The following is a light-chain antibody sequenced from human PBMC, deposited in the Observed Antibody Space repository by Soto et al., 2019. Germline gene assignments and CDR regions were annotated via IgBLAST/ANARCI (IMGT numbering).Light chain of an antibody. J-gene: IGKJ2*01. CDR3: QQFYSTPYT. Sequence: DVVMTQSPDSLAVSLGERATINCKSSQSLLNSSNNKNYLAWYQQKPGQTPELLIYWASTRESGVPDRFSGSGSGTEFTLTISSLQAEDVAVYYCQQFYSTPYTFGQGTKLEIK. CDR2: WAS. CDR1: QSLLNSSNNKNY. V-gene: IGKV4-1*01.